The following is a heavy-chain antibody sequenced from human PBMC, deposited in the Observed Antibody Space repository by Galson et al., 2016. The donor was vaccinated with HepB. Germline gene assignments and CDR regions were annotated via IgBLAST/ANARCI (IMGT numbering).Heavy chain of an antibody. D-gene: IGHD2/OR15-2a*01. Sequence: SVKVSCKASGYIFTMHWVRQAPGQGLEWMGIINPSSGGTNYAQRFQGRVTMTQDTSTNIVYMELNSLKSEDTAVYYCARPSHLSDSAFDIWGQGTMVTVSS. V-gene: IGHV1-46*01. CDR3: ARPSHLSDSAFDI. J-gene: IGHJ3*02. CDR2: INPSSGGT. CDR1: GYIFT.